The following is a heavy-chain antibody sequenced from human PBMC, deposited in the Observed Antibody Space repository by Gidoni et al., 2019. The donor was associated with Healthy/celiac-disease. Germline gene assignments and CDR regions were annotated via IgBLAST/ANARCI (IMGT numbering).Heavy chain of an antibody. V-gene: IGHV3-21*01. J-gene: IGHJ4*02. CDR2: ISSSSSYI. Sequence: EVQLVESGGGLVKPGGSLRLSCAASGFTFSSYSMNWVRQAPGKGLEWVSSISSSSSYIYYADSVKGRFTISRDNATNSLYLQMNSLRAEDTAVYYCARITMVRGVIPRPFDYWGQGTLVTVSS. CDR3: ARITMVRGVIPRPFDY. CDR1: GFTFSSYS. D-gene: IGHD3-10*01.